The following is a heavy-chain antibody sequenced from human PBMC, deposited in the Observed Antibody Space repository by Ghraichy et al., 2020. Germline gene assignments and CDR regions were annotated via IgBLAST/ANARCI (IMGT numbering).Heavy chain of an antibody. CDR1: GFTFSSYA. V-gene: IGHV3-23*01. J-gene: IGHJ4*02. Sequence: GGSLRLSCAASGFTFSSYAMSWVRQAPGKGLEWVSAISGSGGSTYYADSVKGRFTISRDNSKNTLYLQMNSLRAEDTAVYYCAKDSRGGGSCYWHYWGQGTLVTVSS. CDR2: ISGSGGST. D-gene: IGHD2-15*01. CDR3: AKDSRGGGSCYWHY.